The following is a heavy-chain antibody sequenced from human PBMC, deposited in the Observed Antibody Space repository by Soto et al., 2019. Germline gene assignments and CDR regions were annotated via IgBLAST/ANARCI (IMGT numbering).Heavy chain of an antibody. D-gene: IGHD3-10*01. CDR1: GGSISSYY. CDR3: ARLRVWGVGYYYYGMYV. J-gene: IGHJ6*02. CDR2: IYYSGST. Sequence: PSETLSLTCTVSGGSISSYYWSWIRQPPGKGLEWIGYIYYSGSTNYNPSLKSRVTISVDTSKNQFSLKLSSVTAADTAVYYCARLRVWGVGYYYYGMYVWGQGTTVTVSS. V-gene: IGHV4-59*01.